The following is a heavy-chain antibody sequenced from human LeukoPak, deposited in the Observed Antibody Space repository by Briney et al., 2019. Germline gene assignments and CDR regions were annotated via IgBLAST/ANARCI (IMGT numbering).Heavy chain of an antibody. J-gene: IGHJ6*03. CDR1: GGSISSYY. D-gene: IGHD3-10*01. V-gene: IGHV4-59*01. CDR3: ARVYGSGSYYSSSHYYMDV. Sequence: SETLSLTCTVSGGSISSYYWSWIRQPPGKGLEWIGYIYYSGSTNYNPSLKSRVTISVDTSKNQFSLKLSSVTAADTAVYYCARVYGSGSYYSSSHYYMDVWGKGTTVTISS. CDR2: IYYSGST.